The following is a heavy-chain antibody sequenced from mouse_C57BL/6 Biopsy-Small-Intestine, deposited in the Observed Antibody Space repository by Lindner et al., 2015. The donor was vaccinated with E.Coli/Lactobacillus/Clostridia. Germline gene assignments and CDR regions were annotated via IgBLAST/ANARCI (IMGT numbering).Heavy chain of an antibody. Sequence: VQLQESGGGLVKPGGSLKLSCAASGFTFSDYGMHWVRQAPEKGLEWVAHISSGSNTIYYADTVKGRFTISRDNAKSTLFLQMTSLRSEDTAMYYCATGNYGGDYFDYWGQGTTLTVSS. D-gene: IGHD2-1*01. CDR2: ISSGSNTI. V-gene: IGHV5-17*01. CDR1: GFTFSDYG. CDR3: ATGNYGGDYFDY. J-gene: IGHJ2*01.